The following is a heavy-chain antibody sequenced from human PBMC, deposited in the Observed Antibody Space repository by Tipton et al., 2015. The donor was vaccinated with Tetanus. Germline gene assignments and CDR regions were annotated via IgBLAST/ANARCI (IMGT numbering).Heavy chain of an antibody. V-gene: IGHV3-21*06. CDR1: GFTFNSHW. CDR3: ATGNTLDY. D-gene: IGHD2/OR15-2a*01. CDR2: ISSTSSYI. J-gene: IGHJ4*02. Sequence: GSLRPSCAASGFTFNSHWMNWVRQAPGKGLEWVASISSTSSYIYYEDSMKGRFTISRDNSKNSLYLEVTSLRDEDTAMYYCATGNTLDYWGQGTLVTVSS.